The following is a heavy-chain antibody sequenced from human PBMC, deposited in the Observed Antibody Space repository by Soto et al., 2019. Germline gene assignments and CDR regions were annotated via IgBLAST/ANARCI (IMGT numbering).Heavy chain of an antibody. D-gene: IGHD3-9*01. J-gene: IGHJ6*02. CDR1: GGSISSSSYY. CDR2: IYYSGST. Sequence: SETLSLTCTVSGGSISSSSYYWGWIRQPPGKGLEWIGSIYYSGSTYYNPSLKSRVTISVDTSKNQFSLKLSSVTAADTAVYYCARRVNYDILTGSNYYYYGMDVWGQGTTVTVSS. CDR3: ARRVNYDILTGSNYYYYGMDV. V-gene: IGHV4-39*01.